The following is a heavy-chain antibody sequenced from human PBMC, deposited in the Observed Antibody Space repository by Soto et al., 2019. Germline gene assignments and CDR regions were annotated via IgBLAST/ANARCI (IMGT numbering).Heavy chain of an antibody. V-gene: IGHV4-31*03. Sequence: PSETLSLTCSVSRGSMNSSGYYWSWIRQHPGKGLEWIGYIYNNGDTYYNPSLKSRVIVSVDTSKNQFSLNLTSVTAADTAVYYCARRGGSSSGYYYYAMDVWGQGTTVTVS. CDR1: RGSMNSSGYY. CDR3: ARRGGSSSGYYYYAMDV. D-gene: IGHD6-6*01. CDR2: IYNNGDT. J-gene: IGHJ6*02.